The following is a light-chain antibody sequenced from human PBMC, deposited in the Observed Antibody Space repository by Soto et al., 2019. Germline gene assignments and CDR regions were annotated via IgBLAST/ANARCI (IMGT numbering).Light chain of an antibody. V-gene: IGKV1-39*01. CDR1: HTISRF. CDR3: QQANSFPIT. J-gene: IGKJ5*01. Sequence: DIQMTQSPSSLSSSVGDIFAITCRSSHTISRFLNWYQQKPGEAPKLISVASSLQSGVSSRFSGSGSGTDFTLTISSLQPEDFATYYCQQANSFPITFGQGTRLEIK. CDR2: VAS.